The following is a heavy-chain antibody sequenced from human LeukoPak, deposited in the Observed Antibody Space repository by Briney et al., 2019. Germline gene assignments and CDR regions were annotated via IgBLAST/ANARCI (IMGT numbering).Heavy chain of an antibody. J-gene: IGHJ4*02. CDR3: ASDLGMGTRGDF. CDR2: IRFNGSNK. CDR1: GFTFSSFG. Sequence: PGGSLRLSCAASGFTFSSFGMHWVRQAPGKGLEWVAFIRFNGSNKYYTDSVKGRFTISRDNSKNTLSLQMNSLRREDTAVYYCASDLGMGTRGDFRGQGTLVTVSS. D-gene: IGHD5-24*01. V-gene: IGHV3-30*02.